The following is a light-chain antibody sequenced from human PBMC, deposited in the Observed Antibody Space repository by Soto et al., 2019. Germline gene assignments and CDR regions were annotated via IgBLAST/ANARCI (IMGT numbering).Light chain of an antibody. CDR3: AAWDDSLNGYV. CDR2: SND. Sequence: QSVLTQPPSASGTPGQRVTISCSGGSSNIGRNTVNWYQQLPGTAPKLLMYSNDQRSSGVPDRFSGSKSGTSASLAISGLQSEDEADYYCAAWDDSLNGYVFGTGTKVTVL. J-gene: IGLJ1*01. V-gene: IGLV1-44*01. CDR1: SSNIGRNT.